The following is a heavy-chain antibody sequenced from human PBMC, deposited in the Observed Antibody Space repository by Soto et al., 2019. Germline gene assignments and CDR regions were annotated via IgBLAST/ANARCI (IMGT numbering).Heavy chain of an antibody. J-gene: IGHJ5*02. CDR3: ATEVPPIYYYDSSGYGNLFDP. V-gene: IGHV1-18*01. Sequence: ASVKVSFKASGYTFTSYGISWVRQAPGQGLEWMGWISAYNGNTNYAQKLQGRVTMTTDTSTSTAYMELRSLRSDDTAVYYCATEVPPIYYYDSSGYGNLFDPWG. CDR1: GYTFTSYG. CDR2: ISAYNGNT. D-gene: IGHD3-22*01.